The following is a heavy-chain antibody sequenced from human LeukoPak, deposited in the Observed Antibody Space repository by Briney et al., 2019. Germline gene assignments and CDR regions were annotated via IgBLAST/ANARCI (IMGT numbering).Heavy chain of an antibody. CDR2: ISAYNGHS. CDR3: VRDFGSASSGWIFFDF. D-gene: IGHD6-19*01. Sequence: ASVKVSCKASGYTFTDFGISWVRQAPGQGLEWMGWISAYNGHSSYAQNLQGRLTMTTDTSTSTAYMELRSLRSDDTAVYYCVRDFGSASSGWIFFDFWGPGTLVTVSS. V-gene: IGHV1-18*01. J-gene: IGHJ4*02. CDR1: GYTFTDFG.